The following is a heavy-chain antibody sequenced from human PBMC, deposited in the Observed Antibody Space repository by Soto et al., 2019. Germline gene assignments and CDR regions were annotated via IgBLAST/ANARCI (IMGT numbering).Heavy chain of an antibody. V-gene: IGHV3-48*03. CDR1: GFNFSNYE. CDR2: LTSSGSTI. CDR3: ATFGIVVTTPT. Sequence: EVQVVESGGGLVQPGGSLRLSCVASGFNFSNYEMNWVRQAPGKGLEWVSYLTSSGSTIYYADSVKGRFNISRDNAKYSLYLQMNSLRAEHTDVYDCATFGIVVTTPTWVQGTLVTVSS. D-gene: IGHD3-22*01. J-gene: IGHJ4*02.